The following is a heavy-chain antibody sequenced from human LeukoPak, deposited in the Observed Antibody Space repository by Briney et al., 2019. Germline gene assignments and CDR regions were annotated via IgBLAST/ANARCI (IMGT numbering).Heavy chain of an antibody. J-gene: IGHJ3*02. CDR2: INHSGST. D-gene: IGHD5-18*01. CDR1: GGSFSGYY. CDR3: ARGRGYNAFDI. V-gene: IGHV4-34*01. Sequence: PSETLSLTCAVYGGSFSGYYWSWIRQPPGKGLEWIGEINHSGSTNYNPSLKSRVTISVDTSKNQFSLKLISETAANTAVYYCARGRGYNAFDIWGQGQWSPSPQ.